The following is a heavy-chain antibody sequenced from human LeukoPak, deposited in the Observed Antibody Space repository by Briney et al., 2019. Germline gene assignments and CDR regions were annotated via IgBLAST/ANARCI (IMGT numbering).Heavy chain of an antibody. V-gene: IGHV1-3*01. CDR3: ARPYKRQLDFDH. D-gene: IGHD1-1*01. CDR2: INAGNGDT. Sequence: GASVKVSCKASGYTFTRYTMHWVRQAPGQRLEWMGWINAGNGDTKYSQKFQGRITITRDTSADTVYMELSSLRSEDTAVYYCARPYKRQLDFDHWGQGTLVTVSS. J-gene: IGHJ4*02. CDR1: GYTFTRYT.